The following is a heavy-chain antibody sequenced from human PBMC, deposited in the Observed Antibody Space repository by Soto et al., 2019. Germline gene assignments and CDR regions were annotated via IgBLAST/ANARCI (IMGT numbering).Heavy chain of an antibody. D-gene: IGHD2-15*01. J-gene: IGHJ4*02. CDR3: ARGAFVSF. V-gene: IGHV1-46*03. CDR1: GYSLTSYY. CDR2: INPNGGST. Sequence: QVQLVQSGAEVKKPGASVKVSCRTSGYSLTSYYIHWVRQAPGQGLEWMGLINPNGGSTSYAQRFQGRVTMTIDTSTTTVYMELSSLRSDDTAVYYCARGAFVSFWGQGTLVTVSS.